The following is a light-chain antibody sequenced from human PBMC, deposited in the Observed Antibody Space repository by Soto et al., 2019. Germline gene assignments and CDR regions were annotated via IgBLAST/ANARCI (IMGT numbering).Light chain of an antibody. V-gene: IGLV2-14*01. CDR1: SSDVGGYNY. CDR3: SSYTSSTAYV. J-gene: IGLJ1*01. CDR2: EVT. Sequence: QSVLTQPASVSGSPGQSITISCTGTSSDVGGYNYVSWYQLHPGKAPKLILYEVTNRPSGVSDRFSGSKSGNTASLTISGLQAEDEADYYCSSYTSSTAYVCGTGTKV.